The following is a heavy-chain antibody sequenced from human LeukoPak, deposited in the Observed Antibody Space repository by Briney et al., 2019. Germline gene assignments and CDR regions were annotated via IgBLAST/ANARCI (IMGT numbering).Heavy chain of an antibody. V-gene: IGHV3-23*01. CDR3: AKYGSGSYYNGLY. CDR2: ISVSGENT. CDR1: GFTFSSYA. D-gene: IGHD3-10*01. Sequence: GGSLRLSCAASGFTFSSYAMTWVRQAPGEGLQWVLTISVSGENTYYADSVKGRFTISSDISKSTLYRQMNSLRDEDTAVYYCAKYGSGSYYNGLYWGQGTLVTVSA. J-gene: IGHJ4*02.